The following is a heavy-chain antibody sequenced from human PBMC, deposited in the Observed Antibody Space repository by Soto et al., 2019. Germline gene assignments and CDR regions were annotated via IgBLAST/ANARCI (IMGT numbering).Heavy chain of an antibody. CDR3: GRGAATKIVVTTYYGMDV. V-gene: IGHV1-69*12. CDR2: IIPVFGTP. J-gene: IGHJ6*02. Sequence: QVQLVQSGAEVKKPGSSVKVSCKASGGTLSNYGISWVRQAPGQGLEWMGGIIPVFGTPNYAQKFQGRVTITGDESSTTGYMEVSSVTSADTAVYYCGRGAATKIVVTTYYGMDVWGQGTTVTVSS. D-gene: IGHD3-22*01. CDR1: GGTLSNYG.